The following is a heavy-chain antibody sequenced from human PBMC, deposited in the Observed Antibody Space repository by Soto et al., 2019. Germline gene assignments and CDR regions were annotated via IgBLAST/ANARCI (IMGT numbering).Heavy chain of an antibody. J-gene: IGHJ4*02. D-gene: IGHD6-19*01. CDR1: GDSVSSNSAA. V-gene: IGHV6-1*01. Sequence: PSQTLSLTCVISGDSVSSNSAAWTWIRQSPSRGLEWLGRTYYRSKWYNDYAVSVKSRITINPDTSKNQFSLQLNSVTPEDTAVYYCSSGWYGMDYWGQGTLVTVSS. CDR2: TYYRSKWYN. CDR3: SSGWYGMDY.